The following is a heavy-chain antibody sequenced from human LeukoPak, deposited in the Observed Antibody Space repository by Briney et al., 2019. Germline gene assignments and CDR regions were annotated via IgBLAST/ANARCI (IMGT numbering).Heavy chain of an antibody. CDR2: IYHSGST. CDR1: GGSISSGGYS. D-gene: IGHD3-16*01. CDR3: ARGYLGVLSY. V-gene: IGHV4-30-2*01. Sequence: SQTLSLTCAVSGGSISSGGYSLSWIRQPPGKGLEWIGYIYHSGSTYYNPSLKSRVTISVDRSKNQFSLKLSSVTAADTAVYYCARGYLGVLSYWGQGTLVTVSS. J-gene: IGHJ4*02.